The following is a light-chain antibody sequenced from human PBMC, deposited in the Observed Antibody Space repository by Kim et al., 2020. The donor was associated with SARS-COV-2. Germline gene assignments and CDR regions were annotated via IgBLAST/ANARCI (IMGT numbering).Light chain of an antibody. CDR3: AAWDDSLSGRV. Sequence: GQEVTISCSGSSSNIGSNYVYWYQQLPGTAPKLLIYRNNQRPSGVPDRFSGSKSGTSASLAISGLRSEDEADYYCAAWDDSLSGRVFGGGTQLTVL. CDR2: RNN. V-gene: IGLV1-47*01. CDR1: SSNIGSNY. J-gene: IGLJ3*02.